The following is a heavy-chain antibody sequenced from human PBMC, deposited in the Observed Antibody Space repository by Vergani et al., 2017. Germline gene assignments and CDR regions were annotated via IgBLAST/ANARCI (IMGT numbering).Heavy chain of an antibody. V-gene: IGHV4-59*08. CDR1: GGSISSYY. D-gene: IGHD4-17*01. J-gene: IGHJ3*02. Sequence: QVQLQESGPGLVKPSETLSLTCTVSGGSISSYYWSWIRQPPGQGLEWIGYIYYSGSTNYNPSLKSRVTISVDTSKNQFSLKLSSVTAADTAVYYCARHGTFYGDYGAFDIWGQGTMVTVSS. CDR3: ARHGTFYGDYGAFDI. CDR2: IYYSGST.